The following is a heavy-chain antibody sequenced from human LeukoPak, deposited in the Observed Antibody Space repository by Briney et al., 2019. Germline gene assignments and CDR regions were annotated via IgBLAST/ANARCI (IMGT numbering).Heavy chain of an antibody. CDR1: GYTFTGYY. D-gene: IGHD6-6*01. CDR3: ARAIAARLGYDY. V-gene: IGHV1-2*02. CDR2: INPNSGGT. Sequence: APVKVSCKASGYTFTGYYMHWVRQAPGQGLEWMGWINPNSGGTNYAQKFQGRVTMTRDTSISTAYMELSRLRSDDTAVYYCARAIAARLGYDYWGQGTLVTVSS. J-gene: IGHJ4*02.